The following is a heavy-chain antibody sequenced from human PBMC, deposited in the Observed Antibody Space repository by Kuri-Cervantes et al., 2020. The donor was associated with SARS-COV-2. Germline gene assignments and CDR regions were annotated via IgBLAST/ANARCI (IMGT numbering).Heavy chain of an antibody. CDR3: AREDYHYGMDV. V-gene: IGHV3-13*04. CDR1: GFTFSSYD. J-gene: IGHJ6*02. CDR2: IGTAGDT. Sequence: GGSLKISCAASGFTFSSYDMHWVRQATGKGLEWVSAIGTAGDTYYPGSVKGRFTISRENAKNSLYLQMNSLRAGDTAVYYCAREDYHYGMDVWGQGTTVTVSS.